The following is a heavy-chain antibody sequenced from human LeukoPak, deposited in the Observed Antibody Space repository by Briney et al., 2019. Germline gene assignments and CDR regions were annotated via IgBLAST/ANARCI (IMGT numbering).Heavy chain of an antibody. CDR2: IKNRANSYTT. D-gene: IGHD2-2*01. CDR1: GFTFSDHY. V-gene: IGHV3-72*01. Sequence: GGSLRLSCAASGFTFSDHYMDWVRQAPGKGLEWVGRIKNRANSYTTEYAASVKGRFTVSREDSKDALYLQMNSLKTEDTAVYYCTREGRYCSSTSCYVCLDFWGQGTLVTVSS. CDR3: TREGRYCSSTSCYVCLDF. J-gene: IGHJ4*02.